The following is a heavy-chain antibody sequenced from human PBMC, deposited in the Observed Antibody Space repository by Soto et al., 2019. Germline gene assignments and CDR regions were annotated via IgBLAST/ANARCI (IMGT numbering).Heavy chain of an antibody. D-gene: IGHD3-16*02. V-gene: IGHV4-39*07. Sequence: PSETLSLTCTVSGDSISSNSHYWGWIRQPPGKGLESIANIYYDGNTYYNPSLKSRVTISVDTSKNQFSLKLSSVTAADTAVYYWARCSDDYVWGSYRNNYFDYWGQGPLVTVSS. CDR1: GDSISSNSHY. CDR3: ARCSDDYVWGSYRNNYFDY. J-gene: IGHJ4*02. CDR2: IYYDGNT.